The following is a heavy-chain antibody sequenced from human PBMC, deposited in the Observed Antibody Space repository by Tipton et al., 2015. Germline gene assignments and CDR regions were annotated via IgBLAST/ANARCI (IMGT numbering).Heavy chain of an antibody. V-gene: IGHV4-34*01. CDR2: ITHSGST. D-gene: IGHD6-25*01. CDR1: GGSFSTYY. Sequence: TLSLTCAVSGGSFSTYYWSWIRQPPGKGLEWIAEITHSGSTNYNPSLKSRVTISVDTSKNQFSLQLNSVTPEDTAVYYCTRDPAYYYGMDVWGQGTTVTVSS. CDR3: TRDPAYYYGMDV. J-gene: IGHJ6*02.